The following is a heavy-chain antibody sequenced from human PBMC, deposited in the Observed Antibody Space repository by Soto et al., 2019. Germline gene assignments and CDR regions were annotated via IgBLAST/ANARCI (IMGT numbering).Heavy chain of an antibody. J-gene: IGHJ4*02. Sequence: QITLNESGPTLVKPTQTLTLTCTFSGFSLSTRDVGVGWIRQPPGKALEWLGVIYWDDDKSYSPSLKSRLTITKDTSKNQVVLRMTKMDPADTATYYCAHCRGGVASFWGQGTLVTVSS. CDR3: AHCRGGVASF. V-gene: IGHV2-5*02. CDR2: IYWDDDK. D-gene: IGHD3-16*01. CDR1: GFSLSTRDVG.